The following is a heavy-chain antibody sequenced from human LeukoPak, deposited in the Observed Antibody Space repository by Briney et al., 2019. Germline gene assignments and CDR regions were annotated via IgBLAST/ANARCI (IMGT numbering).Heavy chain of an antibody. D-gene: IGHD3-22*01. CDR1: GGSISSYY. CDR3: ARDKGSYYDSSGYYYYFDY. J-gene: IGHJ4*02. CDR2: IYYSGST. Sequence: SETLSLTCTVSGGSISSYYWSWIRQPPGKGLEWIGYIYYSGSTNYNPSLKSRVTISVDTSKNQFSLKLSSVTAADTAVYYCARDKGSYYDSSGYYYYFDYWGQGTLVTVPS. V-gene: IGHV4-59*01.